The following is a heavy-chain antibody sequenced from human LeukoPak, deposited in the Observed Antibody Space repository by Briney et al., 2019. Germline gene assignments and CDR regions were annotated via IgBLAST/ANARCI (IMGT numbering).Heavy chain of an antibody. CDR3: ARTAAGYLSYYFDY. J-gene: IGHJ4*01. CDR1: GGSISSGMYY. D-gene: IGHD6-13*01. Sequence: PSETLSLTCSVSGGSISSGMYYWGWIRQPPRRGLEWIGSIYHSGSTFYNSSLKGRVTISVDTTRNQFSLNLNPVTAADTAVYYCARTAAGYLSYYFDYWGQGTLVSVSP. CDR2: IYHSGST. V-gene: IGHV4-39*01.